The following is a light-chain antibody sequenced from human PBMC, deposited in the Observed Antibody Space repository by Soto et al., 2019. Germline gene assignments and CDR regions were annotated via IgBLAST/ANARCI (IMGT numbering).Light chain of an antibody. CDR1: QGISSY. CDR2: ASS. CDR3: QQLNTFPIT. V-gene: IGKV1-9*01. Sequence: IQLTQSPSFLSASVGDRVTITCRASQGISSYLAWYQQTPGKAPKLLIYASSTLQSGVPSRFSGSGSGTEFTLTISSLQPEDFATYFCQQLNTFPITFGQGTRL. J-gene: IGKJ5*01.